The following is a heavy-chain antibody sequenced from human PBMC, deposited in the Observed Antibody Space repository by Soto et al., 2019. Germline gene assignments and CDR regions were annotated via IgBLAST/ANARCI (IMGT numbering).Heavy chain of an antibody. Sequence: QVQLVQSGAEVKKPGASVKVSCKASGYTFTSYDINWVRQATGQGLEWMGWINPNSGNTGDAQKFKVRVTITRSTSISTSYMELSSLKSEDTAVYYCARDLVVITTSYYYYYGMDVWGQGTTVTVSS. D-gene: IGHD3-22*01. CDR2: INPNSGNT. V-gene: IGHV1-8*01. J-gene: IGHJ6*02. CDR1: GYTFTSYD. CDR3: ARDLVVITTSYYYYYGMDV.